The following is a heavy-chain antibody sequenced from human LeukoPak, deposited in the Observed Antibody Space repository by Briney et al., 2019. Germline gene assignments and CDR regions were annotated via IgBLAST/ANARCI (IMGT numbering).Heavy chain of an antibody. J-gene: IGHJ5*02. Sequence: SRKVACKAYGGTFGSYGISWVRQAPGQGLEWMGGIIPIFGTANYAQKFQGRVTITTDESTSTAYMELSSLRSEDTAVYYCARGRRNCSGGSCYPLGWFDPWGQGTLVTVSS. CDR1: GGTFGSYG. CDR2: IIPIFGTA. CDR3: ARGRRNCSGGSCYPLGWFDP. D-gene: IGHD2-15*01. V-gene: IGHV1-69*05.